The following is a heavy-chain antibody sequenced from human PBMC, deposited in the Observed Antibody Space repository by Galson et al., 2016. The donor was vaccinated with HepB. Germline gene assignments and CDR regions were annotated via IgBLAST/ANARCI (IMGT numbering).Heavy chain of an antibody. V-gene: IGHV3-48*02. CDR1: GFTLSTYS. J-gene: IGHJ3*02. D-gene: IGHD6-13*01. CDR3: AIDLRIAAAIFGAFDI. CDR2: ISISSDTK. Sequence: SLRLSCAASGFTLSTYSMNWVRQAPGQGLEWVSYISISSDTKFYADSVKARFSIPRSNAKNSMYLQMNNLRDEDTAVYYCAIDLRIAAAIFGAFDIWGQGKLVTVSS.